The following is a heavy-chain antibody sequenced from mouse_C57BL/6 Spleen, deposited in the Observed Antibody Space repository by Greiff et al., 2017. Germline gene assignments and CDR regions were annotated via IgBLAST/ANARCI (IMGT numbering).Heavy chain of an antibody. Sequence: QVQLQQPGAELVMPGASVKLSCKASGYTFTSYWMHWVKQRPGQGLEWIGEIDPSDSYTNYNQKLKGQSTLTVDKSSSNAYMQLSMLTSDDSAVYYCARSITTVVAYYYAMAYRGQGDLAPVFS. CDR1: GYTFTSYW. CDR2: IDPSDSYT. CDR3: ARSITTVVAYYYAMAY. D-gene: IGHD1-1*01. V-gene: IGHV1-69*01. J-gene: IGHJ4*01.